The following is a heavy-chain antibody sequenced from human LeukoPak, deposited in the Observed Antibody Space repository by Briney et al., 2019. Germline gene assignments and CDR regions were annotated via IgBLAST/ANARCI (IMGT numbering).Heavy chain of an antibody. V-gene: IGHV4-38-2*02. CDR1: GYSISSGYY. D-gene: IGHD2-2*01. CDR3: ARIGVPAARGYFDY. J-gene: IGHJ4*02. Sequence: PSETLSLTCIVSGYSISSGYYWGWIRQPPGKGLEWIGSIYHSGSTYYNPSLKSRVTISVDTSKNQFSLKLSSVTAADTAVYYCARIGVPAARGYFDYWGQGTLVTVSS. CDR2: IYHSGST.